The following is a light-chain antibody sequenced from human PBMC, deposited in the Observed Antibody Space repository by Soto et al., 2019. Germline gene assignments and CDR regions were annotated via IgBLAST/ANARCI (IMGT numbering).Light chain of an antibody. J-gene: IGKJ1*01. V-gene: IGKV1-33*01. CDR2: DAS. CDR1: QDISNF. CDR3: LDNDGLRWT. Sequence: DIPMTQSPSSLSASVGDRVTITCQASQDISNFLNWYHQKPVKAPQLRIYDASTLETGVPPRCSGSGAGPDLTFTTSSLQPSDIETYYCLDNDGLRWTFGQGTQVE.